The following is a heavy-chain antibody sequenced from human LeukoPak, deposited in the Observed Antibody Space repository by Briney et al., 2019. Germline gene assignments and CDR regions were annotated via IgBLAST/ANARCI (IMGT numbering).Heavy chain of an antibody. J-gene: IGHJ4*02. CDR3: ARCTSCSEVGTFDY. CDR2: IYYSVST. CDR1: VGSISSYY. D-gene: IGHD2-2*01. Sequence: PSETLSLTCTVSVGSISSYYWSWIRQPPGEGREWIGYIYYSVSTNYNPSLKSRVTISVDTSKNQFSLKLSSVTAADTAVYYCARCTSCSEVGTFDYWGQGSLVTVSS. V-gene: IGHV4-59*01.